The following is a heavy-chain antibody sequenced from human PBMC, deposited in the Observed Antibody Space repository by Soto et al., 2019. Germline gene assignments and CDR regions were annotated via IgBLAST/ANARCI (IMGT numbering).Heavy chain of an antibody. D-gene: IGHD1-26*01. Sequence: EVQLVESGGGPVQAGGSLRLSCAASGLTLSNYWMQWVRQGPGKGLVWVAHINSDGITTKYAESVKGRFTISRDDAKNMLYLQMNSLRHDDTAVYYCAKVKGGRGARGEPLDLWGQGILVTVSS. V-gene: IGHV3-74*03. CDR3: AKVKGGRGARGEPLDL. J-gene: IGHJ5*02. CDR2: INSDGITT. CDR1: GLTLSNYW.